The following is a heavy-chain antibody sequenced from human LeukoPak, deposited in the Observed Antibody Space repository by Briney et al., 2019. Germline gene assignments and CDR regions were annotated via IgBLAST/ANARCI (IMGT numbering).Heavy chain of an antibody. CDR1: GFTFSSYA. Sequence: PGGSLRLSCAASGFTFSSYAMHWVRQAPGKGLEWVAVISYDGSNKYYADSVKGRFTISRDNSKNTLYLQMNSLRAEDAAVYYCARDVVPAALDYWGQGTLVTVSS. CDR2: ISYDGSNK. CDR3: ARDVVPAALDY. J-gene: IGHJ4*02. V-gene: IGHV3-30*04. D-gene: IGHD2-2*01.